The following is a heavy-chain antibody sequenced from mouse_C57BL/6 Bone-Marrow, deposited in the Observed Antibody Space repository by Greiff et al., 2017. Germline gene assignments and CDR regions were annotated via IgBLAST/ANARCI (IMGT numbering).Heavy chain of an antibody. V-gene: IGHV5-6*01. J-gene: IGHJ3*01. CDR2: ISSGGSYT. D-gene: IGHD1-1*01. CDR3: TRTYYGSSPFAY. Sequence: EVMLVESGGDLVKPGGSLKLSCAASGFTFSSYGMSWVRQTPDKRLEWVATISSGGSYTYYPDSVKGRFTISRDNAKNTLYLQMSSLKSEDTAMYYCTRTYYGSSPFAYWGQGTLVTVSA. CDR1: GFTFSSYG.